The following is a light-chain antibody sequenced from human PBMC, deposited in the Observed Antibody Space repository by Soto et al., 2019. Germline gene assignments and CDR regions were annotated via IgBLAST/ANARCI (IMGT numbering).Light chain of an antibody. J-gene: IGKJ1*01. Sequence: IQMTQSPSTLSASVGDRVTITCRASQGIRNDLGWYQQKPGKAPKLLIYAASSLQSGVQSRFSGSGSGTDFTLTIRSLQPEEFATYYCLQDYNYPWTVGQGTKVDIK. CDR1: QGIRND. V-gene: IGKV1-6*01. CDR3: LQDYNYPWT. CDR2: AAS.